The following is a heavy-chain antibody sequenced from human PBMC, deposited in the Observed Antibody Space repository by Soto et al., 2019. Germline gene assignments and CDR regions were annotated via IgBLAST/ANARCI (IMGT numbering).Heavy chain of an antibody. D-gene: IGHD3-10*01. J-gene: IGHJ4*02. Sequence: EVQLLESGGGLVQPGGSLRLSCAASGFTFSSYAMSWVRQAPGKGLEWVSAISGSGGSTYYADSVKGRFTISRDNSKNTLYLQMNSLRAEDTAVYYCAKDATRNYYGSGFFDYWGQGTLVTVSS. CDR3: AKDATRNYYGSGFFDY. CDR2: ISGSGGST. CDR1: GFTFSSYA. V-gene: IGHV3-23*01.